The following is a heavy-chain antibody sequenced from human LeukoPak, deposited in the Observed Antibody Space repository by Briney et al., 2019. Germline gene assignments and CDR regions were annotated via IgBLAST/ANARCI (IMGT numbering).Heavy chain of an antibody. CDR2: IKSKTDGGTT. J-gene: IGHJ4*02. CDR3: TTDILTAYYLYFDY. Sequence: GGSLRLSCAASGFTFSYAWMNWARQAPGKGLEWVGRIKSKTDGGTTDYAAPMKGRFTISRDDSKNTLYLQMNSLKTEDTAVYYCTTDILTAYYLYFDYWGQGTLVTVSS. D-gene: IGHD3-9*01. V-gene: IGHV3-15*01. CDR1: GFTFSYAW.